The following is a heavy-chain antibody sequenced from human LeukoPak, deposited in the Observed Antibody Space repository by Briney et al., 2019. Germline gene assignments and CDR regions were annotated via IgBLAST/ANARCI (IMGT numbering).Heavy chain of an antibody. V-gene: IGHV4-30-4*01. CDR3: ARHRAY. Sequence: SQTLSLTCTVSGGSLSSGDYHWGWIRQPPEKGLEWIGFIFYSGSAYYNPSLKSRVIISVDTSKNQFSLLLASVTVADTAVYYCARHRAYWGPGTLVTVSS. CDR2: IFYSGSA. J-gene: IGHJ4*02. CDR1: GGSLSSGDYH.